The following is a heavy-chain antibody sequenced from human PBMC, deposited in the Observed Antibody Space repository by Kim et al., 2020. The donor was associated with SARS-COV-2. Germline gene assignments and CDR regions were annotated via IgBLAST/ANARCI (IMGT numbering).Heavy chain of an antibody. Sequence: SVKGRFTISRDNSKNTLYLQMNSLRAEDTAVYYCAKGLGRGHRDYYGMDVWGQGTTVTVSS. J-gene: IGHJ6*02. V-gene: IGHV3-30*02. CDR3: AKGLGRGHRDYYGMDV. D-gene: IGHD7-27*01.